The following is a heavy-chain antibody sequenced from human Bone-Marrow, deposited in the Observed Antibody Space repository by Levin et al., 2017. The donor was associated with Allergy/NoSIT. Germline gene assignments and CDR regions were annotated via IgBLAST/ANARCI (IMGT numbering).Heavy chain of an antibody. CDR3: ARDSLTIFGVGDIDL. J-gene: IGHJ5*02. D-gene: IGHD3-3*01. CDR2: ISAYNGNT. V-gene: IGHV1-18*01. CDR1: GYTFTSYG. Sequence: ASVKVSCKASGYTFTSYGISWVRQAPGQGLEWMGWISAYNGNTNYAQKLQGRVTMTTDTSTSTAYMELRSLRSDDTAVYYCARDSLTIFGVGDIDLWGQGTLVTVSS.